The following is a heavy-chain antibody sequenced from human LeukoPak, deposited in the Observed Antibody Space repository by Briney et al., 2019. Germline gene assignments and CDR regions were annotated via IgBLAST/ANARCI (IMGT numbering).Heavy chain of an antibody. D-gene: IGHD2-15*01. CDR3: ARDQFGSGGSHGMDV. CDR2: IYYSGST. Sequence: TLSLTCTVSGGSIVSGGYYWSWIRQPPGTGLEWIWYIYYSGSTYYNPSLKSRVTISVDTSKNQFSLKLSCVTAADTAVYYCARDQFGSGGSHGMDVWGQGTTVTVSS. J-gene: IGHJ6*02. V-gene: IGHV4-31*03. CDR1: GGSIVSGGYY.